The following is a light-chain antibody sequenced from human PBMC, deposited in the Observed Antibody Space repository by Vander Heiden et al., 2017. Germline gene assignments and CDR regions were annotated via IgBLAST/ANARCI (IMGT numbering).Light chain of an antibody. V-gene: IGKV3-11*01. CDR1: ESVSSY. CDR2: DAF. Sequence: EIVLTQSPATLSLSPGDRATLSCRASESVSSYLAWYQQKPGQAPRLLIYDAFNRATGIPTRFSGSGSGTDFTLTISSLEPEDRAVYYCQQRSNWQITFGQGTRLEIK. CDR3: QQRSNWQIT. J-gene: IGKJ5*01.